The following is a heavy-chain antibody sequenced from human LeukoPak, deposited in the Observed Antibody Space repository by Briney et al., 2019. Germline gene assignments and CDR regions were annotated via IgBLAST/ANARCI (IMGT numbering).Heavy chain of an antibody. CDR1: GFTVGSSY. CDR2: TYTGGTT. D-gene: IGHD1-26*01. CDR3: ARVVGTYYRYFDS. V-gene: IGHV3-53*01. Sequence: PGGSLRLSCAASGFTVGSSYMSWVRQTPGKGLEWVSLTYTGGTTNYADSVKGRFFISRDNSKNSLYLQMNSLTAEDTAVYYCARVVGTYYRYFDSWGRGTLVTVSS. J-gene: IGHJ4*02.